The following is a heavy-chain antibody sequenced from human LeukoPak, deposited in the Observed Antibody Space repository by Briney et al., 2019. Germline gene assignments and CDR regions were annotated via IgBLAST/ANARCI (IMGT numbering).Heavy chain of an antibody. D-gene: IGHD3-9*01. J-gene: IGHJ5*02. CDR1: GFTFSSYA. Sequence: GGSLRLSCAASGFTFSSYAMSWVRQAPGKGLEWVSAICGGGGSTYYADSVKGRFTISRDNSKNTLYLQMNSLRAEDTAVYYCAKDPASHYDILTGYYPSPYNWFDPWGQGTLVTVSS. V-gene: IGHV3-23*01. CDR3: AKDPASHYDILTGYYPSPYNWFDP. CDR2: ICGGGGST.